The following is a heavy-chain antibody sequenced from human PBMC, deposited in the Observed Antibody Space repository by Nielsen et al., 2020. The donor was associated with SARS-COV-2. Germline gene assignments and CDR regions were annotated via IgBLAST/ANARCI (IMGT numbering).Heavy chain of an antibody. D-gene: IGHD6-6*01. CDR1: GSTFSSYP. CDR2: IIPMFATP. V-gene: IGHV1-69*13. J-gene: IGHJ4*02. CDR3: ARGRGAARPLDH. Sequence: SVKVSCKASGSTFSSYPITWVRQAPGQGLEWMGGIIPMFATPTYAQKFQGRVTITADESTTTSYMELTSLRSADTAVYFCARGRGAARPLDHWGKGTLVTVSS.